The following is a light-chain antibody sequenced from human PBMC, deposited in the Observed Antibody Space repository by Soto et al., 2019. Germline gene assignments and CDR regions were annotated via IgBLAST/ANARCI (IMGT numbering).Light chain of an antibody. J-gene: IGLJ2*01. CDR1: SRDVGCYNY. CDR2: DVS. Sequence: QSALTQPASVSGSPGQSITISCTGTSRDVGCYNYVSWSQQPPGKAPKLMLYDVSNRPSGVSKRVSGSKSGNTASLTISGLQAEDEADYYCSSYTSRSTVVFGGGTKLTVL. V-gene: IGLV2-14*01. CDR3: SSYTSRSTVV.